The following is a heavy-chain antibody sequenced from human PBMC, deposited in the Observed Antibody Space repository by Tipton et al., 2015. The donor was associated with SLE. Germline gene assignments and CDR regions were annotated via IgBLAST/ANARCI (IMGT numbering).Heavy chain of an antibody. CDR1: GGSISSSSYY. CDR2: IYYSGST. V-gene: IGHV4-39*07. CDR3: ARARQNYFDY. J-gene: IGHJ4*02. Sequence: TLSLTCTVSGGSISSSSYYWGWIRQPPGKGLEWIGSIYYSGSTYYNPPLKSRVTISIDTSKNQFSLKLSSVTAADTAVYYCARARQNYFDYWGQGTLVTVSS.